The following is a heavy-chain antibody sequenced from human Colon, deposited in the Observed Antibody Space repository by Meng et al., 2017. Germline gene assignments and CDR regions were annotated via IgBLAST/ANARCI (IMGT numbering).Heavy chain of an antibody. V-gene: IGHV4-61*02. CDR3: ARDKTYYGSGWFDP. J-gene: IGHJ5*02. D-gene: IGHD3-10*01. Sequence: SETLSLTCTVSGDSISSGSYYWTWIRQPPGKGLEWIGRIHTSGNTNYNPSLKSRVSMSLDTSKNEFSLRLISVTAADTAVYYCARDKTYYGSGWFDPWGQGTLVTVSS. CDR1: GDSISSGSYY. CDR2: IHTSGNT.